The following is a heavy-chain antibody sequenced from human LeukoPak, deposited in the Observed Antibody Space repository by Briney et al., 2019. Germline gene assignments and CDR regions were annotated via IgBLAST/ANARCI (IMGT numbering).Heavy chain of an antibody. D-gene: IGHD1-14*01. CDR2: ISSGSSII. CDR3: ARDYREKDYYYYYMDV. CDR1: GFTFSSYS. J-gene: IGHJ6*03. Sequence: GGSLRLSCAASGFTFSSYSMNWVRQAPGKGLEWVSYISSGSSIIYYADSVKGRFIISRDNARNSLYLQMNSLRAEDTAVYYCARDYREKDYYYYYMDVWGKGTTVTVSS. V-gene: IGHV3-48*04.